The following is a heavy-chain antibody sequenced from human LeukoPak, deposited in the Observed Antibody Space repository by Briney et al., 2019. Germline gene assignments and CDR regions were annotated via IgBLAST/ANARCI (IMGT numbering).Heavy chain of an antibody. J-gene: IGHJ4*02. CDR3: ARDPGYSSGWPFDY. V-gene: IGHV3-33*01. Sequence: GGSLRLSCAASGFTFSSYGMHWVRQAPGKGPERVAVVWYDGSNKYYADSVKGRFTISRDNSKNTLYLQMNSLRAEDTAVYYCARDPGYSSGWPFDYWGQGTLGTVSS. D-gene: IGHD6-19*01. CDR1: GFTFSSYG. CDR2: VWYDGSNK.